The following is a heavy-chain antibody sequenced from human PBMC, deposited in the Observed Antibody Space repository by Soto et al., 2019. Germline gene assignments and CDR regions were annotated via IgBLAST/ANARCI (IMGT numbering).Heavy chain of an antibody. D-gene: IGHD3-22*01. CDR1: GFTFSSYW. CDR3: ARATYYDSSGYTPYWYFDL. V-gene: IGHV3-74*01. CDR2: INSDGSST. Sequence: EVQLVESGGGLVQPGGSLRLSCAASGFTFSSYWMHWVRQAPGKGLVWVSRINSDGSSTSYADSVKGRFTISRDNAKNTLYLQMNSLRAEDTAVYYCARATYYDSSGYTPYWYFDLWGRGTLVTVSS. J-gene: IGHJ2*01.